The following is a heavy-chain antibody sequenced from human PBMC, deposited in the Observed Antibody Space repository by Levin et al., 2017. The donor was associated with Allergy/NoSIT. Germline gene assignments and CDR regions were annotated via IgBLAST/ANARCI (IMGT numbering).Heavy chain of an antibody. Sequence: GGSLRLSCAASGFTFSSYSMNWVRQAPGKGLEWVSYISSSSSTIYYADSVKGRFTISRDNAKNSLYLQMNSLRAEDTAVYYCARDFVDDFWSGYYLIGYWGQGTLVTVSS. CDR1: GFTFSSYS. J-gene: IGHJ4*02. CDR3: ARDFVDDFWSGYYLIGY. D-gene: IGHD3-3*01. CDR2: ISSSSSTI. V-gene: IGHV3-48*04.